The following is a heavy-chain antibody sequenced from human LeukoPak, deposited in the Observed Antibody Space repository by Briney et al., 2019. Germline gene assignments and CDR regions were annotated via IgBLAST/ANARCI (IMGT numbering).Heavy chain of an antibody. Sequence: SETLSLTCTVSGGSISRYYWNWIRQPPGKGLEWIGYVYHSGSTNYNPSLKSRVTISVDTSKNQFSLKLISVTAADTAVYYCARGTRIEYWGQGTLVTVSS. CDR2: VYHSGST. CDR1: GGSISRYY. J-gene: IGHJ4*02. CDR3: ARGTRIEY. V-gene: IGHV4-59*08.